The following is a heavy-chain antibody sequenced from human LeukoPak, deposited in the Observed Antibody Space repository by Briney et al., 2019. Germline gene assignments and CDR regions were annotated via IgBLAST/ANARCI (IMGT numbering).Heavy chain of an antibody. CDR3: ARVMFSGSYDAFDI. V-gene: IGHV4-59*08. D-gene: IGHD1-26*01. Sequence: SETLSLTCTVSGGSISSYYWSWIRQPPGKGLEWIGYIYYSGSTNYNPSLKSRVTISVDTSKNRFSLKLSSVTAADTAVYYCARVMFSGSYDAFDIWGQGTMVTVSS. CDR2: IYYSGST. J-gene: IGHJ3*02. CDR1: GGSISSYY.